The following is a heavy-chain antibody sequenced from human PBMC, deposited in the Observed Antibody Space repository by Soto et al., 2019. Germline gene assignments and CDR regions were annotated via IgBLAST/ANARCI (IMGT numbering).Heavy chain of an antibody. V-gene: IGHV3-48*02. CDR1: GFTFSSYS. CDR2: ISSSSSTI. D-gene: IGHD2-15*01. J-gene: IGHJ6*02. Sequence: EVQLVESGGGLVQPGGSLRLSCAASGFTFSSYSMNWVRQAPGKGLEWVSYISSSSSTIYYADSVKGRFTISRDNAKNSLYLQMNSLRDEDTAVYYCAREGDCSGGSCYFRVPHGMDVWGQGTTVTVSS. CDR3: AREGDCSGGSCYFRVPHGMDV.